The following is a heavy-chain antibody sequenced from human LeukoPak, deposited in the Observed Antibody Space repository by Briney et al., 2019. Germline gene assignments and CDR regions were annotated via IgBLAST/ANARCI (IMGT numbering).Heavy chain of an antibody. V-gene: IGHV4-39*07. Sequence: KPSETLSLTCTVSGGSISSSSYYWGWLRQPPGKGLEWIGEINHSGSTNYNPSLKSRVTISVDTSKNQFSLKLSSVTPEDTAVYYCARRLTQYDCFDPWGQGILVTVSS. CDR3: ARRLTQYDCFDP. CDR2: INHSGST. D-gene: IGHD2-2*01. J-gene: IGHJ5*02. CDR1: GGSISSSSYY.